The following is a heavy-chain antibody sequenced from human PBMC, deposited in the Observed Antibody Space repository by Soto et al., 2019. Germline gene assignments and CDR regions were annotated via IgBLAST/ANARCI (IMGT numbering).Heavy chain of an antibody. D-gene: IGHD2-8*01. V-gene: IGHV3-23*01. Sequence: EVQLLESGGGLLQPGGSLRLSCAASGFTFSSYAMSWVRQAPGQGMAWVAAISGSGGSTYYADSVKGRFTISRDNSKNTLYMQMNRLRAEDTAVYYCANSGDCTNGVCYAADYWGQGTLVTVSS. CDR3: ANSGDCTNGVCYAADY. J-gene: IGHJ4*02. CDR1: GFTFSSYA. CDR2: ISGSGGST.